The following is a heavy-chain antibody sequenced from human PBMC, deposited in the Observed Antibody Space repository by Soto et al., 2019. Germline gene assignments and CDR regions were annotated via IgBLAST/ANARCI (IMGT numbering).Heavy chain of an antibody. CDR3: ARHAMAAAGPRHWFDP. V-gene: IGHV6-1*01. Sequence: PSPTLSLTCAISGDSVPSNSAVLIWIRQSTSSGLEWLGRTYYRSKWYNDYAVSVKSRITINPDTSKNQFSMQLNSVAPEDTAVYYCARHAMAAAGPRHWFDPWSQGTPV. D-gene: IGHD6-13*01. CDR1: GDSVPSNSAV. J-gene: IGHJ5*02. CDR2: TYYRSKWYN.